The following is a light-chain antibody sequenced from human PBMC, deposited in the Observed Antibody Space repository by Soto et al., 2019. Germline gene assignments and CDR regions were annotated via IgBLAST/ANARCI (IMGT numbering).Light chain of an antibody. V-gene: IGLV2-23*01. CDR2: EGN. CDR3: CSYADVTTYV. Sequence: QSALTQPASVSGSPGQSITISCTGTSNDVGSYDLVSWYQQHPGKAPKLIIFEGNKRPAWVSNRFSGSKSCNTASLTIAGLQPEDEADYYCCSYADVTTYVFGNGTKLTVL. J-gene: IGLJ1*01. CDR1: SNDVGSYDL.